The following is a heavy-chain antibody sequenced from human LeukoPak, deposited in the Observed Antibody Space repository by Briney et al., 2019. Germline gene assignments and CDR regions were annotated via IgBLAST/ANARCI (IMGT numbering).Heavy chain of an antibody. Sequence: SQTLSLTCTVSGGSISSGSYYWSWIRQPAGKGLEWIGRIYTSGSTNYNPSLKSRVTISVDTSKNQFSLKLSSVTAADTAVYYCARGVVVPAAYDYWGQGTLVTVSS. CDR2: IYTSGST. J-gene: IGHJ4*02. D-gene: IGHD2-2*01. V-gene: IGHV4-61*02. CDR1: GGSISSGSYY. CDR3: ARGVVVPAAYDY.